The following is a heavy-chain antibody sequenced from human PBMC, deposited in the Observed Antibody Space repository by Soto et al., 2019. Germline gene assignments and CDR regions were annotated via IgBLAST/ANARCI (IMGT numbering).Heavy chain of an antibody. CDR3: ARHSGSASYYYGMDV. Sequence: PGESLKISCKGSRYSFTSYWISWVRQMPGKGLEWMGRIDPSDSYTNYSPSFQGHVTISADKSISTAYLQWSSLKASDTAMYYCARHSGSASYYYGMDVWGQGTTVTVSS. V-gene: IGHV5-10-1*01. CDR1: RYSFTSYW. CDR2: IDPSDSYT. D-gene: IGHD3-10*01. J-gene: IGHJ6*02.